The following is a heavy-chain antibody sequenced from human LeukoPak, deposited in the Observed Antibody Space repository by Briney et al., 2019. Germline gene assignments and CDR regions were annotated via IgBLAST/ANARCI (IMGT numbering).Heavy chain of an antibody. CDR2: INTSGATT. J-gene: IGHJ6*02. CDR1: GYTFSRHY. Sequence: ASVKVSCTTSGYTFSRHYIHWVRQAPGQGLEWLGIINTSGATTRYGQNFKGRVTATRDTSTSTVYMEMSSLNSEDTAVYYCARGLESSGWYGMDVWGQGTTIIVSS. V-gene: IGHV1-46*01. CDR3: ARGLESSGWYGMDV. D-gene: IGHD6-19*01.